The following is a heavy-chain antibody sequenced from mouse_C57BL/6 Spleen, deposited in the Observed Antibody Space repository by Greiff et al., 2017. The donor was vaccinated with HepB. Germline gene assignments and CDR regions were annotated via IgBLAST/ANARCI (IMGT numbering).Heavy chain of an antibody. Sequence: EVHLVESGGGLVQPGGSMKLSCVASGFTFSNYWMNWVRQSPEKGLEWVAQIRLKSDNYATHYAESVKGRFTISRDDSKSSVYLQMNNLRAEDTGIYYCTGDWDGVYFDYWGQGTTLTVSS. CDR1: GFTFSNYW. V-gene: IGHV6-3*01. CDR3: TGDWDGVYFDY. J-gene: IGHJ2*01. D-gene: IGHD4-1*01. CDR2: IRLKSDNYAT.